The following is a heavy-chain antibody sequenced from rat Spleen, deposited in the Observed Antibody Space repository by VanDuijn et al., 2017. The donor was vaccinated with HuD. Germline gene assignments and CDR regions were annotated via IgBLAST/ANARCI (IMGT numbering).Heavy chain of an antibody. Sequence: EVQLVESGGGLVQPGRSMKLSCAASGFTFSSFPMAWVRQAPTKGLEWVATISTSGGSTYYRDSVKGRFTISRDNAKSTLYLQMNSLRSEDTATYYCTRGLGALDYWGQGVMVTVSS. J-gene: IGHJ2*01. CDR1: GFTFSSFP. CDR3: TRGLGALDY. CDR2: ISTSGGST. V-gene: IGHV5-46*01. D-gene: IGHD5-1*01.